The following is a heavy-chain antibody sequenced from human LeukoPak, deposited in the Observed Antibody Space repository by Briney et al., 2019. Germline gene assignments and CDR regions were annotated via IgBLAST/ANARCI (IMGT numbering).Heavy chain of an antibody. Sequence: SETLSLTCTVSGGSISSGSYYWSWIRQPAGKGLEWIGRIYTSGSTNYNPSLKSRVTISVDTSKNQFSLNLSSVTAADTAIYYCARDKDGGATLDYWGQGTLVTVSS. CDR3: ARDKDGGATLDY. CDR2: IYTSGST. CDR1: GGSISSGSYY. J-gene: IGHJ4*02. V-gene: IGHV4-61*02. D-gene: IGHD1-26*01.